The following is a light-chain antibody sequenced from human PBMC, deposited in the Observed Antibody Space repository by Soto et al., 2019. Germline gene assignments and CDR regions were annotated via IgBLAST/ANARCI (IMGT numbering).Light chain of an antibody. CDR1: SSDVGGYKY. CDR3: SSYTSSSTYV. J-gene: IGLJ1*01. Sequence: QSALTQPASVSGSPGQSITISCTGTSSDVGGYKYVSWYQQHSGKAPKLMIYDVSNRPSGVSNRCSGSKSGNTASLIISGLQAEDEADYYCSSYTSSSTYVFGTGTKLTVL. V-gene: IGLV2-14*03. CDR2: DVS.